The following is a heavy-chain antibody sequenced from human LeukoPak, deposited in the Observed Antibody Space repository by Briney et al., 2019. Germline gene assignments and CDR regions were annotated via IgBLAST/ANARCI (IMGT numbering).Heavy chain of an antibody. CDR1: GYSFTSYW. Sequence: GESLKISCKGSGYSFTSYWIGWVRQMPGKGLEWMGIIYPGDSDTRYSPSFQGQVTISADKSISTAYLQWSSLKASDTAMYYCARRGYYDSSGYYYAAQFDYWGQGTLVTVSS. CDR3: ARRGYYDSSGYYYAAQFDY. CDR2: IYPGDSDT. J-gene: IGHJ4*02. V-gene: IGHV5-51*01. D-gene: IGHD3-22*01.